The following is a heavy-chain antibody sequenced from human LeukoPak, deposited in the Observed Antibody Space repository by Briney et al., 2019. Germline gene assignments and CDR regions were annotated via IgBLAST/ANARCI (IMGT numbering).Heavy chain of an antibody. CDR1: GGTFSSYA. V-gene: IGHV1-69*05. D-gene: IGHD6-19*01. CDR3: ARTPGYSSGWYRGHFDY. CDR2: IIPIFGTA. Sequence: GASVKVSCKASGGTFSSYAISWVRQAPGQGLEWMGGIIPIFGTANYAQKFQGRVTITTDESTSTAYMELSSLRSEDTAVYYCARTPGYSSGWYRGHFDYWGQGTLVTVSS. J-gene: IGHJ4*02.